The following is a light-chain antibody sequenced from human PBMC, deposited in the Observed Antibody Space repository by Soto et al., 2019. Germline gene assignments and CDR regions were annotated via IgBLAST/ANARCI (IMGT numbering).Light chain of an antibody. J-gene: IGKJ4*01. V-gene: IGKV1-5*03. CDR1: QSISSW. Sequence: DIQMTQSPSTLSASVGDRVTITCRASQSISSWLAWYRQKPGKAPKLLIYMASTLESGVPSRFSGSGSGTEFTLTISSLQPDDFATYYCQQYNLYPLTFGGGTKVEIK. CDR2: MAS. CDR3: QQYNLYPLT.